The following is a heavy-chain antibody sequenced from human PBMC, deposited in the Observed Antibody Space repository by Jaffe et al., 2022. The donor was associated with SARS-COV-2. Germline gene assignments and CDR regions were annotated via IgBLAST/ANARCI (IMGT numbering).Heavy chain of an antibody. Sequence: QVQLQESGPGLVKPSETLSLACTVSGDSISYYNVYYWTWIRQPPGKGLEWIGHIDYRGSTSYNPSLKSLRSRVTITADASKNQFSLKVRSVTAADTAVYYCARSNRYYDISAAFSKDYYYYYMDLWGEGTTVTVSS. J-gene: IGHJ6*03. V-gene: IGHV4-59*12. CDR1: GDSISYYNVYY. CDR3: ARSNRYYDISAAFSKDYYYYYMDL. D-gene: IGHD3-9*01. CDR2: IDYRGST.